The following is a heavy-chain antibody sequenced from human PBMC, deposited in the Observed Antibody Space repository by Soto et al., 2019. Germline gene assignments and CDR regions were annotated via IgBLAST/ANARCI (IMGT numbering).Heavy chain of an antibody. CDR3: ARGPWVGLDY. Sequence: QPGGSLRLSCAASGFTFSSYAMSWVRQAPGKGLEWVSYISTGSSTIYYADSVKGRFTISRDNAKNSLYLQMNSLRAEDTAVYYCARGPWVGLDYWGQGTLVTVSS. V-gene: IGHV3-48*01. J-gene: IGHJ4*02. CDR1: GFTFSSYA. D-gene: IGHD1-26*01. CDR2: ISTGSSTI.